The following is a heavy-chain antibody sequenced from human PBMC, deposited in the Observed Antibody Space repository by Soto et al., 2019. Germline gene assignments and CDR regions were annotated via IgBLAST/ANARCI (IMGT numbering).Heavy chain of an antibody. CDR3: AKEVREQQLLSGMDV. D-gene: IGHD6-13*01. V-gene: IGHV3-30-3*01. J-gene: IGHJ6*04. Sequence: GGSLRLSCAASGFTFSSYAMHWVRQAPGKGLEWVAVISYDGSNKYYADSVKGRFTISRDNSKNTLYLQMNSLRAEDTAVYYCAKEVREQQLLSGMDVWGRGTTVT. CDR2: ISYDGSNK. CDR1: GFTFSSYA.